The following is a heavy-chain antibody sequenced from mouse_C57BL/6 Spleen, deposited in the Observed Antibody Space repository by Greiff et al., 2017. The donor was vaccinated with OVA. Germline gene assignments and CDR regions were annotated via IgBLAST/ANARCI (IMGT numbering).Heavy chain of an antibody. CDR1: GFSFTSYG. V-gene: IGHV2-3*01. D-gene: IGHD2-3*01. J-gene: IGHJ4*01. CDR2: IWGDGST. Sequence: VQLVASGPGLVAPSQSLSITCTVSGFSFTSYGVSWVRQPPGKGLEWLGVIWGDGSTNYHAALISRLSISKDNSKSQVFLKLNSLQTDDTATYYCAGKWLLPYAIDYWGQGTSVTVSS. CDR3: AGKWLLPYAIDY.